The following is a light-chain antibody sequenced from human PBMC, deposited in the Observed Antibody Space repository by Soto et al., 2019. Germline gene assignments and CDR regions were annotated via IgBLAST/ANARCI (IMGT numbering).Light chain of an antibody. J-gene: IGLJ2*01. CDR3: SSYTSSSTLKV. CDR1: SSDVGGYNY. Sequence: QSVLTQPASVSGSPGQSITISCTGTSSDVGGYNYVSWYQQHPGKAPKLMIYDVSNGPSGVSNRFSGSKSGNTASLTISGLQAEDEADYYCSSYTSSSTLKVFGGGTKLTVL. CDR2: DVS. V-gene: IGLV2-14*01.